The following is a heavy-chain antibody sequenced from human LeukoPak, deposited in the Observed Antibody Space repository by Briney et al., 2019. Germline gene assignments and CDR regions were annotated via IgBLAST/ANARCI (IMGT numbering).Heavy chain of an antibody. J-gene: IGHJ6*03. CDR2: IRWDRGTV. CDR3: ARVNRSSWYFYYYYYMDV. CDR1: GFTFDDYA. V-gene: IGHV3-9*01. Sequence: PGRSLRLSCAASGFTFDDYAMHWVRQAPGKGLEWVSGIRWDRGTVGYAGSVKGRFTMSRDNSKNTLYLQMNSLRAEDTAVYYCARVNRSSWYFYYYYYMDVWGKGTTVTVSS. D-gene: IGHD6-13*01.